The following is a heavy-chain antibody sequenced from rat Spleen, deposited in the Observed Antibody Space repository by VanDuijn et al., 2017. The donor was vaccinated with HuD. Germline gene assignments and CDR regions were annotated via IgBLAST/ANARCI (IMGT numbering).Heavy chain of an antibody. D-gene: IGHD1-1*01. Sequence: EVQLVESGGGLVQPGRSLKLSCAASGFIFSDHNMAWVRQAPKKGLEWVAFISYDGSSTYYGDSVKGRFTISRDNAKSTLYLQMNSLRSEDTATYYCTREVITTVVRGDYWGQGVMVTVSS. CDR2: ISYDGSST. V-gene: IGHV5-22*01. CDR3: TREVITTVVRGDY. J-gene: IGHJ2*01. CDR1: GFIFSDHN.